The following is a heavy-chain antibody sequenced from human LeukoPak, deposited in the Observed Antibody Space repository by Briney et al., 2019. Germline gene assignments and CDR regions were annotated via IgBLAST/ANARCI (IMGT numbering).Heavy chain of an antibody. D-gene: IGHD3-22*01. CDR3: ATRRSGNYFATFDY. CDR1: GFTFINYA. J-gene: IGHJ4*02. Sequence: QAGGSLRLSCEASGFTFINYAMNWVRQAPEKGLEWVSTVSGPGTTTYYADSVKGRFTVSRDNSKNTVFLQMDSLRAEDTAVYYCATRRSGNYFATFDYWGQGILVTVSS. V-gene: IGHV3-23*01. CDR2: VSGPGTTT.